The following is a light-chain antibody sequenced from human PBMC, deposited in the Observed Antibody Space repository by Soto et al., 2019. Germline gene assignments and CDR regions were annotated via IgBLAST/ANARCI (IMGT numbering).Light chain of an antibody. CDR1: QAISNY. Sequence: DIQMTQSPSSLSASVGDTVTIPCRASQAISNYLAWYQQKPGKAPKLLIYAATTLQSGVPSRFSGSGSGTDFTITISSLQPEDVVIYYCQKYNSDLLTFGGGTKVEIK. J-gene: IGKJ4*01. CDR2: AAT. CDR3: QKYNSDLLT. V-gene: IGKV1-27*01.